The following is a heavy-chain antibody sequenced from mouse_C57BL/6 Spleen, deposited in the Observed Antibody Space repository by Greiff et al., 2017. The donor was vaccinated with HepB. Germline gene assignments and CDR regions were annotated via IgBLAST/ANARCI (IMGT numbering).Heavy chain of an antibody. D-gene: IGHD2-4*01. J-gene: IGHJ3*01. CDR1: GYAFSSSW. CDR3: ARSDYDYDGAKFAY. Sequence: QVQLQQSGPELVKPGASVKISCKASGYAFSSSWMNWVKQRPGKGLEWIGRIYPGDGDTNYNGKFKGKATLTADKSSSTAYMQLSSLTSEDSAVYFCARSDYDYDGAKFAYWGQGTLVTVSA. CDR2: IYPGDGDT. V-gene: IGHV1-82*01.